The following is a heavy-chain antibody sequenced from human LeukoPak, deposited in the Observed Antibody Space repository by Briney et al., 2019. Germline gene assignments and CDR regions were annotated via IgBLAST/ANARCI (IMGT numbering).Heavy chain of an antibody. Sequence: PRRSLRLSCAASGFTFSSYAMHWVRHAPGKGLEWVAVISYDGSNKFYAGSVKGRFTLSRDNSKNTLYLQMNSLRIEDTAVYYCGRGSVGFGELNYWGQGTLVTVSS. CDR1: GFTFSSYA. D-gene: IGHD3-10*01. V-gene: IGHV3-30-3*01. J-gene: IGHJ4*02. CDR2: ISYDGSNK. CDR3: GRGSVGFGELNY.